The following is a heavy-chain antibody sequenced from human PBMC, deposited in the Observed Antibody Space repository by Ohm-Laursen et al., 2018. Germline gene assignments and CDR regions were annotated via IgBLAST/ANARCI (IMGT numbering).Heavy chain of an antibody. V-gene: IGHV4-59*01. Sequence: TLSLTCTVSGGSFSGYYWSWVRQPPGKGLEWIGYIYNSGSTNYNPSLKSRVTISVDTSKNQFSLKLSSVTAADTAIYYCASGGYTAMVDYWGQGTLVTVSS. CDR3: ASGGYTAMVDY. D-gene: IGHD5-18*01. CDR2: IYNSGST. J-gene: IGHJ4*02. CDR1: GGSFSGYY.